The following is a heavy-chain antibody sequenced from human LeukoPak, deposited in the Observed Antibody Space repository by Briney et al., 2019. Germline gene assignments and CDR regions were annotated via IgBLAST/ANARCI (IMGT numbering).Heavy chain of an antibody. CDR3: TKIIATGTAYFDN. CDR2: INTNSGDT. J-gene: IGHJ4*02. V-gene: IGHV1-2*02. Sequence: ASVKVSCKASGYTFTSYGISWVRQAPGQGLEWMGWINTNSGDTKYAQKFQGRVTVTRDTSISTAYLELSRLISDDTAVYYCTKIIATGTAYFDNWGQGTLVTVSS. CDR1: GYTFTSYG. D-gene: IGHD6-13*01.